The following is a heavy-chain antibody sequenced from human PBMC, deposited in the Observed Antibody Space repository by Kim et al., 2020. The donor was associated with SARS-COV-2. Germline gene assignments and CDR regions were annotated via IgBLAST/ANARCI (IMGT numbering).Heavy chain of an antibody. D-gene: IGHD5-12*01. Sequence: DDAVSVRRRITINPDTSKNQCYLHLNAVTPEDTAVYYCARGLLRNGFDPWGQGTLVTVSS. V-gene: IGHV6-1*01. J-gene: IGHJ5*02. CDR3: ARGLLRNGFDP.